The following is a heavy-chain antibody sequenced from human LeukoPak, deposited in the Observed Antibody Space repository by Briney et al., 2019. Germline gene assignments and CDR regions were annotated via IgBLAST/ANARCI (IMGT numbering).Heavy chain of an antibody. Sequence: GASVKVSCKASGYTFTGYYMHWVRQAPGQGLEWMGTINPSGGSTSYAQKFQGRVTMTRDTSTSTVYMELSSLRSEDTAVYYCATGGGIAAAGRPYYYYYMDVWGKGTTVTVSS. J-gene: IGHJ6*03. V-gene: IGHV1-46*01. CDR1: GYTFTGYY. CDR3: ATGGGIAAAGRPYYYYYMDV. CDR2: INPSGGST. D-gene: IGHD6-13*01.